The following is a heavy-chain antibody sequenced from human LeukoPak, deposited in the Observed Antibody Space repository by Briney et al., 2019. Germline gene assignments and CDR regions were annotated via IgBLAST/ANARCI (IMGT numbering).Heavy chain of an antibody. CDR3: ARVGILNWFAP. CDR1: GFTYSSYS. V-gene: IGHV3-21*01. CDR2: ISSSSSYI. Sequence: GGSLRLFCAASGFTYSSYSMNWVRQAPGKGLEWVSSISSSSSYIYYADSVKGRFTISRDNAKNSLYLQMNSLRAEDTAVYYCARVGILNWFAPWGQGALVTVSS. J-gene: IGHJ5*02.